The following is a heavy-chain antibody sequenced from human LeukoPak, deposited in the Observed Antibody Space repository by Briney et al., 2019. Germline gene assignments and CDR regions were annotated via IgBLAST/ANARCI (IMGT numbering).Heavy chain of an antibody. V-gene: IGHV4-4*09. CDR2: IYTSGST. J-gene: IGHJ4*02. Sequence: KPSETLSLTCTVSGGSISGYYWSWIRQPPGKGLEWIGYIYTSGSTNYNPSLKSRVTISVDTSKNQSSLRLSSVTAADTAMYFCARAYSRSYSHFDDWGQGTLVTVSS. CDR1: GGSISGYY. D-gene: IGHD1-26*01. CDR3: ARAYSRSYSHFDD.